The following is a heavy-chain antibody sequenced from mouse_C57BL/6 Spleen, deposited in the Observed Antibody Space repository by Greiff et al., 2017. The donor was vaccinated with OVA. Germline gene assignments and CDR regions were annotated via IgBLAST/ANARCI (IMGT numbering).Heavy chain of an antibody. V-gene: IGHV5-17*01. CDR2: ISSGSSTI. D-gene: IGHD2-1*01. CDR1: GFTFSDYG. Sequence: EVKLVESGGGLVKPGGSLKLSCAASGFTFSDYGMHWVRQAPEKGLEWVAYISSGSSTIYYADTVKGRFTISRDNAKNTLFLQMTSLRSEDTAMYYCARDGNSYYYAMDYWGKGTSVTVSS. J-gene: IGHJ4*01. CDR3: ARDGNSYYYAMDY.